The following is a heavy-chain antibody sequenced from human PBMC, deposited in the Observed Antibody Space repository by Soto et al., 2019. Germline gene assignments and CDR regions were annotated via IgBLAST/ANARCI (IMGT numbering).Heavy chain of an antibody. CDR1: GVTFSSYA. D-gene: IGHD2-2*01. J-gene: IGHJ4*02. CDR3: AREGNCSNTSCPPRTFDY. CDR2: IIPIFGTA. V-gene: IGHV1-69*01. Sequence: QVQLVQSGAEVKKPGSSVTVSCKASGVTFSSYAISWVRQAPGQGLEWMGGIIPIFGTANYAQKFQGRVTITEDETTNTAYMELSRLRAEDTAVYYCAREGNCSNTSCPPRTFDYWGQGTLVTVSS.